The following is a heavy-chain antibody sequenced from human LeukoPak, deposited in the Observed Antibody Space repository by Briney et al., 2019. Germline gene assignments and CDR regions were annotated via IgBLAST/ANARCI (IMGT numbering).Heavy chain of an antibody. CDR2: IIPIFGTA. Sequence: ASVKVSCKASGGTFSGYAISWVRQAPGQGLEWMGGIIPIFGTANYAQKFQGRVTITADESTSTAYMELSSLRSEDTAVYYCARVAAGTGGTDYWGQGTLVTVSS. V-gene: IGHV1-69*13. CDR3: ARVAAGTGGTDY. J-gene: IGHJ4*02. CDR1: GGTFSGYA. D-gene: IGHD6-19*01.